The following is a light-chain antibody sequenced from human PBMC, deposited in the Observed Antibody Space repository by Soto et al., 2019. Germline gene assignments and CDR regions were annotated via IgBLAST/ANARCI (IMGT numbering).Light chain of an antibody. Sequence: DIQMTQSPSTLSASVGDRVTITCRASQSVSTWLAWYQQKPGKAPKLLIYDVSSLESGVPSRFSGSGFGTEFTLTITSLQPADFATYYCQQYSTYWTFGQGTKVETK. CDR2: DVS. J-gene: IGKJ1*01. CDR1: QSVSTW. CDR3: QQYSTYWT. V-gene: IGKV1-5*01.